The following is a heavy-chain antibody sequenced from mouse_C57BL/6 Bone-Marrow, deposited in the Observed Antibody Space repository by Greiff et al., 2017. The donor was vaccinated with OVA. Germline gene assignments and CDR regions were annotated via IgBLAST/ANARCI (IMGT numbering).Heavy chain of an antibody. CDR2: ILPGSGST. V-gene: IGHV1-9*01. CDR1: GYTFTGYR. Sequence: QVQLQQSGAELMKPGASVKLSCKATGYTFTGYRIEWVKQTPGQGLEWIGEILPGSGSTNYNEKFKGKATFTADTSSNTAYMQLSSQTTEDSAIYYGARRRMSYYSNYVPFDYWGQGTTLTVSS. J-gene: IGHJ2*01. CDR3: ARRRMSYYSNYVPFDY. D-gene: IGHD2-5*01.